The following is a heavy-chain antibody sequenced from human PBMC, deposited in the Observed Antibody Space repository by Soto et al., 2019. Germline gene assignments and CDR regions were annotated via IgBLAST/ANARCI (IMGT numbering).Heavy chain of an antibody. CDR1: GGSISSGDYY. D-gene: IGHD5-18*01. CDR3: ATRGYSYGYYYYGMDV. J-gene: IGHJ6*02. Sequence: PSETLSLTCTVSGGSISSGDYYWSWIRQPPGNGLEWIGYIYYSGSTYYNPSLKSRVTISVDTSKNQFSLKLSSVTAADTAVYYCATRGYSYGYYYYGMDVWGQGTTVTVS. CDR2: IYYSGST. V-gene: IGHV4-30-4*01.